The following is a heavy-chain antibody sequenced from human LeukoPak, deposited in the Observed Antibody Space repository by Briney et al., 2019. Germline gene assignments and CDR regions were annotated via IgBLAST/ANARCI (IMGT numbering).Heavy chain of an antibody. CDR2: ISSDGSSE. D-gene: IGHD6-13*01. J-gene: IGHJ5*02. Sequence: GRPLRLSYGASGFTFSTYAMHWVRQTPDKELEWVAVISSDGSSENYADSVKGRFTISRDNSKNTLYLRMNNLTPEDTAVYYCAKGHDTSTWYGNWFDPWGQGTLVTASS. V-gene: IGHV3-30*18. CDR3: AKGHDTSTWYGNWFDP. CDR1: GFTFSTYA.